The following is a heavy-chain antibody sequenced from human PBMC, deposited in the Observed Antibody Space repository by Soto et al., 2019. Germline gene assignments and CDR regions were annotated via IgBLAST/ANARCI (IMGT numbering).Heavy chain of an antibody. J-gene: IGHJ3*02. CDR1: GFTFANYA. CDR2: ISAYNGNT. D-gene: IGHD7-27*01. Sequence: ASVKVSCKASGFTFANYAVHWVRQAPGQRLEWMGWISAYNGNTNYSQKFQGRVTITTDTSTSTAYMELSSLRSEDTAVYYCARGANWVDIWGQGTMVTVSS. V-gene: IGHV1-3*01. CDR3: ARGANWVDI.